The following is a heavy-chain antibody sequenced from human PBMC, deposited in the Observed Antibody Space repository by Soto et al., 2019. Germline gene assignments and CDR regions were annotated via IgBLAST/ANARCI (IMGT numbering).Heavy chain of an antibody. D-gene: IGHD2-15*01. J-gene: IGHJ6*03. V-gene: IGHV3-9*01. CDR2: ISWNSGSI. CDR3: AKDVDSDPYYYMDV. Sequence: PGGSLRLSCAASGFTFDDYAMHWVRQAPGKGLEWVSGISWNSGSIGYADSVKGRFTISRDNAKNSLYLQMNRLRAEVTALYYCAKDVDSDPYYYMDVWGKGTTVTVSS. CDR1: GFTFDDYA.